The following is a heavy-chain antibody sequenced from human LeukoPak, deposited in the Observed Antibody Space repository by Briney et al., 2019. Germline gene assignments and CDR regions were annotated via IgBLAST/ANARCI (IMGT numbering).Heavy chain of an antibody. CDR1: GGSFSGYY. Sequence: PSETLSLTCAVYGGSFSGYYWSWIRQPPGKGLEWIGEINHSGSTNYNPSLKSRVTISVDTSKNQFSLKLSSVTAADTAVYYCARRSPYKYYFDYWGQGTLVTVSS. V-gene: IGHV4-34*01. J-gene: IGHJ4*02. D-gene: IGHD1-14*01. CDR2: INHSGST. CDR3: ARRSPYKYYFDY.